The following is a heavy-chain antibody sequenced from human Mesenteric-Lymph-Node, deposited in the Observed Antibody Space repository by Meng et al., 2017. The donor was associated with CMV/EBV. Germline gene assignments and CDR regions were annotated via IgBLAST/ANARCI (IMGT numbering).Heavy chain of an antibody. J-gene: IGHJ5*02. D-gene: IGHD2/OR15-2a*01. CDR1: GGTFSSYA. V-gene: IGHV1-69*10. Sequence: GKASGGTFSSYAFGWVRQAPGQGLEWMGAIIPILAIANYAQKFQGRLTITADKSTSTAYMELSSLRSEDTAVYYCANLSGAGWFAPWGQGTLVTVSS. CDR3: ANLSGAGWFAP. CDR2: IIPILAIA.